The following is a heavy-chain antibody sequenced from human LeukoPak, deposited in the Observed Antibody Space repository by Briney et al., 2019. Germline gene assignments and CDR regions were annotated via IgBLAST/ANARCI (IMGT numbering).Heavy chain of an antibody. CDR3: ARDSGFRDTAMAPYYFDY. CDR1: GGSISSYY. J-gene: IGHJ4*02. Sequence: PSETLSLTCTVSGGSISSYYWSWIRQPAGKGLEWIGRIYTSGSTNYNPSLKSRVTMSVDTSKNQFSLKLSSVIAADTAVYYCARDSGFRDTAMAPYYFDYWGQGTLVTVSS. V-gene: IGHV4-4*07. CDR2: IYTSGST. D-gene: IGHD5-18*01.